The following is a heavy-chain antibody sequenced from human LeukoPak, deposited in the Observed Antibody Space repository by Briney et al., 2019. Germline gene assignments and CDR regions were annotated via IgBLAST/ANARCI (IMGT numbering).Heavy chain of an antibody. CDR3: ARVGIAVAGTRGNFDY. J-gene: IGHJ4*02. CDR2: INPNSGGT. CDR1: GYTFTGYY. Sequence: ASVKVSCKASGYTFTGYYMHWVRQALGQGLEWMGWINPNSGGTNYAQKFQGRVTMTRDTSISTAYMELSRLRSDDTAVYYCARVGIAVAGTRGNFDYWGQGTLVTVSS. D-gene: IGHD6-19*01. V-gene: IGHV1-2*02.